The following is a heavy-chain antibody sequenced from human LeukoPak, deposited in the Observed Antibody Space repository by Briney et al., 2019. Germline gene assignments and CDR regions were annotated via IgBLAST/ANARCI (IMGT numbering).Heavy chain of an antibody. CDR3: TRGYSSSWHNWFDP. CDR2: INSDGSST. J-gene: IGHJ5*02. D-gene: IGHD6-13*01. Sequence: GGSLRLSGAASGFTFSTDWMHWVRQVPGKGLLWVSRINSDGSSTNYADSVKGRFTISRDNAKNTLYLQMNSLRVEDTAVYYCTRGYSSSWHNWFDPWGQGTLVTVSS. CDR1: GFTFSTDW. V-gene: IGHV3-74*01.